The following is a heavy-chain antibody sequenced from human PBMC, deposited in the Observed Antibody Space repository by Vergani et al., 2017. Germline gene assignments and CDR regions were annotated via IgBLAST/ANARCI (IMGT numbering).Heavy chain of an antibody. CDR3: AKNGDHMSGWFDP. V-gene: IGHV3-23*01. D-gene: IGHD7-27*01. J-gene: IGHJ5*02. CDR2: ISGSGGST. Sequence: EVQLLESGGGLVQPGGSLRLSCAASGFPFSIYAMSWVRQAPGRGLGWVSAISGSGGSTYYADSVKGRFTISRDNSKNTLYLQMNSLRAEDTAVYYCAKNGDHMSGWFDPWGQGTLVTVSS. CDR1: GFPFSIYA.